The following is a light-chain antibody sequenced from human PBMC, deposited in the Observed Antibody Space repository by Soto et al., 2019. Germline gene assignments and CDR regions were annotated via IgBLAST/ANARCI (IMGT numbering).Light chain of an antibody. CDR1: SSNIGAGYD. J-gene: IGLJ1*01. Sequence: QSVLTQPPSVSGAPGQRVTISCTGSSSNIGAGYDVHWYHQVPGTAPKLLIYGNSNRPSGVPDRFSGSKSGTSASLAITGLQAADEAYYDCQSSDNSLSGSYVFGTGTKLTVL. CDR3: QSSDNSLSGSYV. CDR2: GNS. V-gene: IGLV1-40*01.